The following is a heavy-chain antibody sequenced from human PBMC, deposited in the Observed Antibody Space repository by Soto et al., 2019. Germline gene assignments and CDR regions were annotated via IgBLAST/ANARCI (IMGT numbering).Heavy chain of an antibody. J-gene: IGHJ6*03. V-gene: IGHV4-4*02. Sequence: SETLSLTCAVSSGSISSSNWWSWVRQPPGKGLEWIGEIYHSGSTNYNPSLKSRVTISVDKSKNQFSLKLSSVTAADTAVYYCARDVSGYDWGVDYYYYMDVWGKGTTVTVSS. CDR3: ARDVSGYDWGVDYYYYMDV. CDR1: SGSISSSNW. CDR2: IYHSGST. D-gene: IGHD5-12*01.